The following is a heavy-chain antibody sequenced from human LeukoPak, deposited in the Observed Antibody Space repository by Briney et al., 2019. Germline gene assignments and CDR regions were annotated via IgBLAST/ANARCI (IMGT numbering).Heavy chain of an antibody. V-gene: IGHV1-69*13. CDR1: GGTLSSYA. CDR3: AGDRRPNYDFWSGYPFDI. Sequence: SVKVSCKASGGTLSSYAISWVRQAPGQGLEWMGGIIPIFGTANYAQKFQGRVTITADESTSTAYMELSSLRSEDTAVYYCAGDRRPNYDFWSGYPFDIWGQGTMVTVSS. D-gene: IGHD3-3*01. CDR2: IIPIFGTA. J-gene: IGHJ3*02.